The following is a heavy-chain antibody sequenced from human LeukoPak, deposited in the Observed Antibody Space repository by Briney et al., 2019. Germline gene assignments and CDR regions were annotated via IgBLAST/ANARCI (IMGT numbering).Heavy chain of an antibody. CDR2: INCYTGDT. D-gene: IGHD3-10*01. CDR3: ARARTNNYYASGSL. Sequence: ASVKVSCKASGYSFTSYGIRWVRQTPGQGLEWMGWINCYTGDTTYAQKFQGTVTMTRDTSISTAYMELSRLRSDDTAVYYCARARTNNYYASGSLWGQGTLVTVSS. J-gene: IGHJ4*02. V-gene: IGHV1-2*02. CDR1: GYSFTSYG.